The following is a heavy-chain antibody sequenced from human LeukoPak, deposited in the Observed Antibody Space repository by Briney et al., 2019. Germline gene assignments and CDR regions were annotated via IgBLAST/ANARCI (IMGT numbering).Heavy chain of an antibody. J-gene: IGHJ6*03. D-gene: IGHD2-2*01. CDR3: ARLQGGQLRRKSTFYYYMDV. V-gene: IGHV4-59*01. CDR2: IYYSGST. CDR1: GGSISSYY. Sequence: PSETLSLTCTVSGGSISSYYWSWIRQPPGKGLEWIGYIYYSGSTNYNPSLKGRVTISVDTSKNQFSLKLSSVTAADTAVYYCARLQGGQLRRKSTFYYYMDVWGKGTTVTISS.